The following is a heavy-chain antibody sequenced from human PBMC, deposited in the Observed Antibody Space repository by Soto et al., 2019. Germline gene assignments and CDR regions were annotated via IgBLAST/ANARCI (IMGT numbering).Heavy chain of an antibody. CDR2: IYYSGST. D-gene: IGHD4-17*01. CDR3: ARVLAFFSDYGGNPGWGFDP. Sequence: SETLSLTCTVSGGSISSYYWSWIRQPPGKGLEWIGYIYYSGSTNYNPSLKSRVTISVDTSKNQFSLKLSSVTAADTAVYYCARVLAFFSDYGGNPGWGFDPWGQGTLVTVSS. CDR1: GGSISSYY. J-gene: IGHJ5*02. V-gene: IGHV4-59*01.